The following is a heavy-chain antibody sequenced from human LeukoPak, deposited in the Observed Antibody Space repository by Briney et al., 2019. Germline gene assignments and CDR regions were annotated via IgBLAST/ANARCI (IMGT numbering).Heavy chain of an antibody. CDR1: GGSISSSSYY. CDR2: IYYSGST. D-gene: IGHD6-19*01. V-gene: IGHV4-39*01. CDR3: ARVGYSSGGGDY. Sequence: SETLSLTCTVSGGSISSSSYYWGWIRQPPGKGLEWIGSIYYSGSTYYNPSLKSRVTISVDTSKNQFSLKLSSVTAADTAVYYCARVGYSSGGGDYWGQGTLVTVSS. J-gene: IGHJ4*02.